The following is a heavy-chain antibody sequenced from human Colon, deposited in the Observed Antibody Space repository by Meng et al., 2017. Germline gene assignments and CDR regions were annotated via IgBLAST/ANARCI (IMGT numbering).Heavy chain of an antibody. CDR3: ARSAGTWHPFSH. J-gene: IGHJ1*01. CDR2: ISSSGNT. V-gene: IGHV4-59*01. D-gene: IGHD1-7*01. CDR1: GASISSYY. Sequence: HVHLKDSGPGLGKPSATRSPTCTVSGASISSYYWSWIRQSPGKGLEWIGFISSSGNTKYNPSLKSRVTLSMATSKNQFSLELNSVTAADTAVYYCARSAGTWHPFSHWGQGTLVTVSS.